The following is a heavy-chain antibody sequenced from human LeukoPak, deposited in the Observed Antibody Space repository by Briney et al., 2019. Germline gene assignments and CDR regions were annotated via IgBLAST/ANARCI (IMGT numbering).Heavy chain of an antibody. CDR1: GFTFSSYA. CDR3: AKDHPRFGIVGEFDY. Sequence: PGGSLRLSCAASGFTFSSYAMSWVRQAPGKGLEWVSAISGSGGSTNYADSVKGRFTISRGNSKNTLYLQMNSLRAEDTAVYYCAKDHPRFGIVGEFDYWGQGTLVTVSS. D-gene: IGHD1-26*01. CDR2: ISGSGGST. J-gene: IGHJ4*02. V-gene: IGHV3-23*01.